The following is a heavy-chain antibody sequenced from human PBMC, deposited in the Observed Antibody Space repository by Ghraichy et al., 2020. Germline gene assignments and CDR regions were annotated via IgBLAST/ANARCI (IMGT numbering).Heavy chain of an antibody. D-gene: IGHD5-18*01. CDR1: GFTFSSYA. CDR2: ISGSGGST. J-gene: IGHJ4*02. CDR3: AKARSGYSYGPYNY. V-gene: IGHV3-23*01. Sequence: GGSLRLSCAASGFTFSSYAMSWVRQAPGKGLEWVSAISGSGGSTYYADSVKGRFTISRDNSKNTLYLQMNSLRAEDTAVYYCAKARSGYSYGPYNYWGQGTLVTVSS.